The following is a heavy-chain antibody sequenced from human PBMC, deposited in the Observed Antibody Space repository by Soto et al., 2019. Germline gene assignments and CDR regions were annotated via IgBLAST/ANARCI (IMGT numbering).Heavy chain of an antibody. J-gene: IGHJ6*02. CDR2: IYRSGNA. Sequence: QMQLQESGPGLVKPSQTLSLTCTVSGGSISSGGYYWSWIRQLPGKGLEWMGYIYRSGNAYYNPSLESRLTISVDTSKNQFSLKLSSVTAADTAVYYCASKNDFSRGSFYYSGRDVWGHGTTVTVSS. V-gene: IGHV4-31*03. D-gene: IGHD3-3*01. CDR1: GGSISSGGYY. CDR3: ASKNDFSRGSFYYSGRDV.